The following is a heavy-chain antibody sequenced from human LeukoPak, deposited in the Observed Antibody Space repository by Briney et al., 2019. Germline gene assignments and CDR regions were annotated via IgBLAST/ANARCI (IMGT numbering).Heavy chain of an antibody. Sequence: SETLSLTCAVYVGSLSGYYWSWIRQPLRKGQEWIGEINHSGSTNYNPSLKSRVTISVDTSKNQLSLKLSSVTAADTAVYYCARSYLGGWYYFDYWGQGTLVTVSS. V-gene: IGHV4-34*01. CDR2: INHSGST. CDR3: ARSYLGGWYYFDY. D-gene: IGHD6-19*01. CDR1: VGSLSGYY. J-gene: IGHJ4*02.